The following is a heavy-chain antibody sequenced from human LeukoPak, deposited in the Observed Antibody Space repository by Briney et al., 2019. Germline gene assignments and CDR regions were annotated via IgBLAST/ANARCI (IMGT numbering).Heavy chain of an antibody. CDR3: ARVGNWNDDEGSWFDP. D-gene: IGHD1-1*01. Sequence: SETLFLTCTVSGGSISSYYWSWIRQPAGKGLEWIGRIYTSGSTNYNPSLKSRVTMSVDTSKNQFSLKLSSVTAADTAVYYCARVGNWNDDEGSWFDPWGQGTLVTVSS. J-gene: IGHJ5*02. CDR1: GGSISSYY. CDR2: IYTSGST. V-gene: IGHV4-4*07.